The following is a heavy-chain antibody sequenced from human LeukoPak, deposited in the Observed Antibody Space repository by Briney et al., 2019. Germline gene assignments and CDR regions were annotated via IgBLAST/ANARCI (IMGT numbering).Heavy chain of an antibody. CDR1: GGTFSSYA. V-gene: IGHV1-69*13. J-gene: IGHJ4*02. Sequence: SVKVSCKASGGTFSSYAISWMRQAPGQGLEWMGGIIPIFGTANYAQKFQGRVTITADESTSTAYMELSSLRSEDTAVYYCARVDYYDSSGYYSAFDYWGQGTLVTVSS. CDR2: IIPIFGTA. D-gene: IGHD3-22*01. CDR3: ARVDYYDSSGYYSAFDY.